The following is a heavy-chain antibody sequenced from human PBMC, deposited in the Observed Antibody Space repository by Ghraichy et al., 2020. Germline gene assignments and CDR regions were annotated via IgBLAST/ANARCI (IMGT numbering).Heavy chain of an antibody. V-gene: IGHV3-74*01. CDR1: GFTLSRYW. J-gene: IGHJ4*02. Sequence: GGSLRLACTYSGFTLSRYWMHWVRQEAGQGLEWVSRINEDGSVINYAESVKGRFTISRDNAKNTLYLQMNSLRAGDTAVYYCVRDMYGEDDFWGPGTLVTFSS. D-gene: IGHD4-17*01. CDR3: VRDMYGEDDF. CDR2: INEDGSVI.